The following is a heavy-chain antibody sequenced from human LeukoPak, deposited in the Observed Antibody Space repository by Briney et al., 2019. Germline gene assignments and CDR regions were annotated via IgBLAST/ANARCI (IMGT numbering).Heavy chain of an antibody. Sequence: PSETLSLTCTVSGGSISSGDYYWSWIRQPPGKGLEWLGYIYYSGSPYYNPALTSRITISVDTSKNQFTLKLGSVTAADTGVCFCARKSWDYWGQGTLVTVAS. J-gene: IGHJ4*02. CDR3: ARKSWDY. CDR2: IYYSGSP. V-gene: IGHV4-30-4*01. CDR1: GGSISSGDYY.